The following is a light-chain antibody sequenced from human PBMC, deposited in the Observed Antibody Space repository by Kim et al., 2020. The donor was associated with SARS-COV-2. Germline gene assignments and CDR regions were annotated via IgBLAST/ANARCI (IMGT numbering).Light chain of an antibody. V-gene: IGKV1-5*03. Sequence: ASVGDRVTITGRASQNISMWLAWYQQKPGKAPKLLIYKASSLESGVPSTFSGSGSGTEFTLTISSLQPDDFASYYCQQYLSYSHLTFGGGTKVEI. CDR1: QNISMW. CDR3: QQYLSYSHLT. J-gene: IGKJ4*01. CDR2: KAS.